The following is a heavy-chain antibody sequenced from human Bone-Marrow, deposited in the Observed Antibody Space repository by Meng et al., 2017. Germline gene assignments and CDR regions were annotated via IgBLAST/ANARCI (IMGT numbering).Heavy chain of an antibody. V-gene: IGHV3-30*01. J-gene: IGHJ5*02. D-gene: IGHD1-14*01. CDR1: GFTFSSYA. CDR3: ATNPLFDP. CDR2: ISYDGSNK. Sequence: QGQLVESGGGVVQPGRSLRLSCAASGFTFSSYAMHWVRQAPGKGLEWVAVISYDGSNKYYADSVKGRFTISRDNSKNTLYLQMNSLRAEDTAVYYCATNPLFDPWGQGTLVTVSS.